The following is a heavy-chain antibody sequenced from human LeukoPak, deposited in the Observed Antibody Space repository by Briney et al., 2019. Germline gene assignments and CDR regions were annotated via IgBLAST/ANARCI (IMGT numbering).Heavy chain of an antibody. J-gene: IGHJ4*02. V-gene: IGHV5-51*01. CDR2: FSPGDSDS. CDR1: GYSFTSYW. CDR3: ARLASAWNFDY. D-gene: IGHD6-19*01. Sequence: GESLKISCKGSGYSFTSYWIGWARQMPGKDLEWMGIFSPGDSDSRYSPSFQGQVTISADKSISTVYLQWSSLKASDTAMYYCARLASAWNFDYWGQGTLVTVSS.